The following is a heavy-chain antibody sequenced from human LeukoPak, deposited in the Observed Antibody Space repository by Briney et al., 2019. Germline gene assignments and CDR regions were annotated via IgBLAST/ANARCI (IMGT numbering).Heavy chain of an antibody. CDR2: ISGSGGTT. V-gene: IGHV3-23*01. CDR1: GFTFSSYA. CDR3: AKGGGLQIYYFDY. J-gene: IGHJ4*02. D-gene: IGHD5-18*01. Sequence: GGSLRLSCAASGFTFSSYAMSWVRQAPGKGLEWVSAISGSGGTTYYADSVKGRFTISRDNSKNTLYLQMNSLRAEDTAVYYCAKGGGLQIYYFDYWGQGTLVTVSS.